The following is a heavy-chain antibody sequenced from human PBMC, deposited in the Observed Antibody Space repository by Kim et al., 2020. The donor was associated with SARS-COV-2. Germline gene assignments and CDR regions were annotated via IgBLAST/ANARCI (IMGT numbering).Heavy chain of an antibody. CDR2: ISYDGSNK. CDR3: ARMGLGVPAAITALSWFDP. Sequence: GGSLRLSCAASGFTFSSYAMHWVRQAPGKGLEWVAVISYDGSNKYYADSVKGRFTISRDNSKNTLYLQMNSLRAEDTAVYYCARMGLGVPAAITALSWFDPWGQGTLVTVSS. V-gene: IGHV3-30*04. J-gene: IGHJ5*02. D-gene: IGHD2-2*01. CDR1: GFTFSSYA.